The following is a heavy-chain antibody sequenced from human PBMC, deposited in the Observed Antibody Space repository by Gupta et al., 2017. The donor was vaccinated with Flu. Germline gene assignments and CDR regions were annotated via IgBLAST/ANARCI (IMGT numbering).Heavy chain of an antibody. J-gene: IGHJ4*02. Sequence: TWVRQTPGKGLEWVSTITATGSAIYYADSVRGRFTISRDNSKNTLFLQMNSLRAVDTAIYYCAKNDNWYYDYWGQGTLVTVSS. CDR3: AKNDNWYYDY. CDR2: ITATGSAI. V-gene: IGHV3-23*01.